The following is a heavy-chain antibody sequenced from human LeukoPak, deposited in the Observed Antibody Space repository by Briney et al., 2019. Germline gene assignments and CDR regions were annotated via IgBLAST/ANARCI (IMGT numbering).Heavy chain of an antibody. Sequence: GGSLRLSCAASGFTFSSYSMNWVRQAPGKGLEWVSSISSSSSYIYYADSVKGRFTISRDNARNSLFLQMNSLRADDTAIYYCARAGEMRYMDAWGKGTAVTVSS. CDR1: GFTFSSYS. J-gene: IGHJ6*03. D-gene: IGHD5-24*01. V-gene: IGHV3-21*01. CDR3: ARAGEMRYMDA. CDR2: ISSSSSYI.